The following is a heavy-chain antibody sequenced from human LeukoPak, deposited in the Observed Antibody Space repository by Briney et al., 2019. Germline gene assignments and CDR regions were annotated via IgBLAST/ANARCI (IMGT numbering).Heavy chain of an antibody. J-gene: IGHJ4*02. D-gene: IGHD7-27*01. V-gene: IGHV4-4*02. Sequence: PSETLSLTCVVTGGSIRSANWWSWVRQPPGKGLEWIGEIFHSGTTNYSPSLKSRVTISVDISNNQVSLKMTSVTAVDTAVYYCTRGPSLTAVNWGRGTLVTVSS. CDR2: IFHSGTT. CDR3: TRGPSLTAVN. CDR1: GGSIRSANW.